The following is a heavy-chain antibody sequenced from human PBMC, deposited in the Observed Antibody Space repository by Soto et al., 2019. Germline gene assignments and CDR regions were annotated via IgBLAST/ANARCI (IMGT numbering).Heavy chain of an antibody. J-gene: IGHJ6*02. CDR3: ARPSVWHRWYYYYYGMDV. CDR1: GGSFSGYY. CDR2: INHSGST. V-gene: IGHV4-34*01. D-gene: IGHD6-19*01. Sequence: QVQLQQWGAGLLKPSETLSLTCAVYGGSFSGYYWSWIRQHPGKGLEWIGEINHSGSTNYTPSLKSRVTISVDTSKQQFSLRLSSVTAADTAVYYCARPSVWHRWYYYYYGMDVWGQGTMVTVS.